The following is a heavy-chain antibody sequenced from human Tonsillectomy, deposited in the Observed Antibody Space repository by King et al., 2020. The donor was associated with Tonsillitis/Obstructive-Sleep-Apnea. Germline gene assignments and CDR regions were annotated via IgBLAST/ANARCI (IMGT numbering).Heavy chain of an antibody. CDR1: GFTFNNYA. V-gene: IGHV3-23*04. D-gene: IGHD3-22*01. CDR2: ISGSGGTT. CDR3: AKAAICGYYYGTYFQH. Sequence: VQLVESGGGLVQPGGSLRLSCAASGFTFNNYAMSWVRQAPGKGLEWVSGISGSGGTTYYADSVKGRFTISRDNSKNMLYLQMNSLGAEDTDVYYCAKAAICGYYYGTYFQHWGQGTLVTVSS. J-gene: IGHJ1*01.